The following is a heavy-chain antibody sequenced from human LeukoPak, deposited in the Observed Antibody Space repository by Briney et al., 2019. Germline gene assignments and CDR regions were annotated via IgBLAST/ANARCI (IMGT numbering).Heavy chain of an antibody. CDR1: GGSISSYY. V-gene: IGHV4-59*01. CDR2: IYYSGST. Sequence: PETLSLTCTVSGGSISSYYWSWIRQPPGKGLEWIGYIYYSGSTNYNPSLKSRVTISVDTSKNQFSLKLSSVTAADTAVYYCARGSSSWYLPSFDYWGQGTLVTVSS. D-gene: IGHD6-13*01. CDR3: ARGSSSWYLPSFDY. J-gene: IGHJ4*02.